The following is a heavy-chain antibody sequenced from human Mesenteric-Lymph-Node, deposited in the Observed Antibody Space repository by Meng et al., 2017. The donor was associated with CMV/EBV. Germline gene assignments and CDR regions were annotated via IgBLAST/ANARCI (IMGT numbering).Heavy chain of an antibody. D-gene: IGHD1-26*01. CDR3: ARVNGMPYGMDV. Sequence: GESLKISCAASEFTFSRYPMNWVRQAPGKGLEWVSYVTSSGSTINYADSVKGRFTISRDNAKNSLYLQMNSLRAEDTALYWCARVNGMPYGMDVWGQGTTVTVSS. J-gene: IGHJ6*02. CDR1: EFTFSRYP. V-gene: IGHV3-48*03. CDR2: VTSSGSTI.